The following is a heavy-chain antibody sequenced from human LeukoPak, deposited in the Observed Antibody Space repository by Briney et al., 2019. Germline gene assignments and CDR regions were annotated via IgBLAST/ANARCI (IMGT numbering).Heavy chain of an antibody. D-gene: IGHD6-19*01. J-gene: IGHJ5*02. CDR1: GFTFTKSA. CDR2: IVVGSGNT. CDR3: AREEEGSGWVTNFDP. Sequence: GTSVKVSCKASGFTFTKSAVQWVRQARGQSLEWIGWIVVGSGNTNCTQKFQERVTITRDMSTSTAYMELSSLRSEDTAAYYCAREEEGSGWVTNFDPWGQGTLVTVSS. V-gene: IGHV1-58*01.